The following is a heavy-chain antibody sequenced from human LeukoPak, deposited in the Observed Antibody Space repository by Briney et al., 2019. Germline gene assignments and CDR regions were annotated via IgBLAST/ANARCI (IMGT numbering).Heavy chain of an antibody. D-gene: IGHD4-17*01. CDR2: IWYDGSNK. Sequence: GGSARLSCAASGFTFSSYGMHWVRQAPGKGLEWLAVIWYDGSNKYYADSVKGRFTISRDNSKNTLYLQMNSLRAEDTAVYYCARDSGQTAKGDYGFDYWGQGTLVTVSS. V-gene: IGHV3-33*01. J-gene: IGHJ4*02. CDR1: GFTFSSYG. CDR3: ARDSGQTAKGDYGFDY.